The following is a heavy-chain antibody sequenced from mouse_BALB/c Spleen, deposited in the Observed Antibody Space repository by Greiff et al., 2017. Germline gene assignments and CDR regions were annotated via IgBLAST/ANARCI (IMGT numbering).Heavy chain of an antibody. CDR2: ISTYSGNT. V-gene: IGHV1S137*01. D-gene: IGHD2-3*01. CDR1: GYTFTDYN. J-gene: IGHJ1*01. CDR3: ARGWSQWYFDV. Sequence: VQLQQSGPELVKPGASVKISCKASGYTFTDYNMHWVKQSHAKSLEWIGVISTYSGNTNYNQKFKGKATMTVDKSSSTAYMELARLTSEDSAIYYCARGWSQWYFDVWGAGTTVTVSS.